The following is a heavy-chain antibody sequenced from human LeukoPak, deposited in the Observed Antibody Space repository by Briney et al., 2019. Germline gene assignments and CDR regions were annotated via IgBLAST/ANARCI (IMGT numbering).Heavy chain of an antibody. CDR1: GYTFTSYG. D-gene: IGHD3-22*01. Sequence: WASVKVSCKASGYTFTSYGISWVRQAPGQGLEWMGWISAYNGNTNYAQKLQGRVTMTTDTSTSTAYMELRSLRSDDTAVYYCARSFVYYDSSGYYSHWGQGTLVTVSS. J-gene: IGHJ4*02. V-gene: IGHV1-18*01. CDR2: ISAYNGNT. CDR3: ARSFVYYDSSGYYSH.